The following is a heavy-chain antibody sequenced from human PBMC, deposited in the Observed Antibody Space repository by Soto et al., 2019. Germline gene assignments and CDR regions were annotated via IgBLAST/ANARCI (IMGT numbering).Heavy chain of an antibody. CDR1: GYAFGDYD. CDR3: ARMATYGTLNWFDP. D-gene: IGHD1-1*01. Sequence: QVQLVQSGAEVQRPGASVKVSRRASGYAFGDYDISWVRQAPGQGLEWMGWMNPNSANTGYAQKFQGRVSMTRDMSISTAYMELSRLRPEDTAIYYCARMATYGTLNWFDPWGQGALVTVSS. V-gene: IGHV1-8*01. CDR2: MNPNSANT. J-gene: IGHJ5*02.